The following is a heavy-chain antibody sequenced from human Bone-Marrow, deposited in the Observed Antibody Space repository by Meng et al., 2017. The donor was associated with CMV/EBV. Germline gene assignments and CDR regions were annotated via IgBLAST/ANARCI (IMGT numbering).Heavy chain of an antibody. CDR3: ARDKRVVAFTSYYYGMDV. CDR2: IKQDGSEK. V-gene: IGHV3-7*01. D-gene: IGHD2-15*01. Sequence: GESLKISCAASGFTVSSNYMSWVRQAPGKGLEWVANIKQDGSEKYYVDSVKGRFTISRDNAKNSLYLQMNSLRAEDTAVYYCARDKRVVAFTSYYYGMDVWGQGTTVTVSS. J-gene: IGHJ6*02. CDR1: GFTVSSNY.